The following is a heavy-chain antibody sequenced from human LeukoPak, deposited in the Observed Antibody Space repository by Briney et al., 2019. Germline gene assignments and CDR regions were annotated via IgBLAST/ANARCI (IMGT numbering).Heavy chain of an antibody. V-gene: IGHV4-61*02. CDR3: ASNPTSSLLRGHAVDL. D-gene: IGHD2-2*01. Sequence: KSSETLSLTCTVSGGSISSGSYYWSWIRQPAGKGLEWIGRIYTSGSTNYNPSLKSRVTISVDTSKNQFSLKLSSVTAADTAVYYCASNPTSSLLRGHAVDLWGQGTMVTVSS. CDR1: GGSISSGSYY. CDR2: IYTSGST. J-gene: IGHJ3*01.